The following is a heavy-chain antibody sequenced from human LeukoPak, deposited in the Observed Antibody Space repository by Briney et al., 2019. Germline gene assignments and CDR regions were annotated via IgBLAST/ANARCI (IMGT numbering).Heavy chain of an antibody. CDR1: GYTFTGYY. CDR3: ARATGGGYSYGFLYYYYYGMDV. Sequence: ASVKVSCKASGYTFTGYYMHWVRQAPGQGLEWMGWINPNSGGTNYAQKFQGRVTMTRDTSISTAYMELSGLRSDDTAVYYCARATGGGYSYGFLYYYYYGMDVWGQGTTVTVSS. CDR2: INPNSGGT. D-gene: IGHD5-18*01. J-gene: IGHJ6*02. V-gene: IGHV1-2*02.